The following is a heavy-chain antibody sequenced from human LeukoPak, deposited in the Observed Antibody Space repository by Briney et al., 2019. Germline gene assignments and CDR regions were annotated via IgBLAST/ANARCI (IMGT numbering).Heavy chain of an antibody. D-gene: IGHD3-3*01. J-gene: IGHJ5*02. CDR2: ISAYNGNT. V-gene: IGHV1-18*01. CDR1: GGTFSSYA. CDR3: ARVSTIFEVVIGWFDP. Sequence: ASVKVSCKASGGTFSSYAISWVRQAPGQGLEWMGWISAYNGNTNYAQKLQGRVTMTTDTSTSTAYMELRSLRSDDTAVYYCARVSTIFEVVIGWFDPWGQGTLVTVSS.